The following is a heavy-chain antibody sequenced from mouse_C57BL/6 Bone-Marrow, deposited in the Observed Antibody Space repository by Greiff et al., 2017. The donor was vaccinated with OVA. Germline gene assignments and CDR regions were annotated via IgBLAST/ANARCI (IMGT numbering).Heavy chain of an antibody. CDR3: ARDLHWYFDV. J-gene: IGHJ1*03. V-gene: IGHV1-69*01. Sequence: VHLVESGAELVMPGASVKLSCKASGYTFTSYWMHWVKQRPGQGLEWIGEIDPSDSYTNYNQKFKGKSTLTVDKSSSTAYMQLSSLTSEDSAVYYCARDLHWYFDVWGTGTTVTVSS. CDR2: IDPSDSYT. CDR1: GYTFTSYW.